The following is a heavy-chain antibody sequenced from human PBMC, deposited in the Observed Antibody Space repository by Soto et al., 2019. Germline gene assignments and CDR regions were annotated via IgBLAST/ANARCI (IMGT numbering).Heavy chain of an antibody. Sequence: ASVKVSCKASGYTFTSYGISWVRQAPGQGLEWMGWISAYNGNTNYAQKLQGRVTMTTDTSTSTAYMELRSLRSDDTAVYYCAIYGYCSGGSCYSAGNYYYGMDVWGQGTTVTVS. CDR3: AIYGYCSGGSCYSAGNYYYGMDV. V-gene: IGHV1-18*01. D-gene: IGHD2-15*01. CDR2: ISAYNGNT. J-gene: IGHJ6*02. CDR1: GYTFTSYG.